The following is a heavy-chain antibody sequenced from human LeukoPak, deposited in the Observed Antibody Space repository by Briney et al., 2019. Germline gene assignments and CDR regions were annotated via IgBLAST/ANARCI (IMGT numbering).Heavy chain of an antibody. J-gene: IGHJ4*02. CDR2: IYYSGST. V-gene: IGHV4-59*01. CDR3: ARFSNNYDILTGYPMYYFDY. Sequence: SETLSLTXTVSGGSIGTYYWSWIRQPPGKGLEWIAYIYYSGSTNYNPSLKSRVTISVDTSKNQFSLKLSSVTAADTAVYYCARFSNNYDILTGYPMYYFDYWGQGTLVTVSS. CDR1: GGSIGTYY. D-gene: IGHD3-9*01.